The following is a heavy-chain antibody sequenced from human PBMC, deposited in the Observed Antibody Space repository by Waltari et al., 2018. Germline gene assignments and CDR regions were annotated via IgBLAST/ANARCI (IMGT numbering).Heavy chain of an antibody. Sequence: QVQLQESGPGLVKPSETLSLTCAVSGYSISSGYYWGWNRQPPGKGLEGIGSIYHSGSTCYNPSLKSRVTISVDTSKNQFSLKLSSVTAADTAVYYCAREGSSNDIWGQGTMVTVSS. D-gene: IGHD3-10*01. CDR3: AREGSSNDI. CDR2: IYHSGST. CDR1: GYSISSGYY. V-gene: IGHV4-38-2*02. J-gene: IGHJ3*02.